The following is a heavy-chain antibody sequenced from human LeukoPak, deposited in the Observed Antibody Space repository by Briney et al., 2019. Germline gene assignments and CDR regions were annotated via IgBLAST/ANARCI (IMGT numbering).Heavy chain of an antibody. CDR1: GFIFSRYS. D-gene: IGHD6-19*01. Sequence: GGSLRLSCAASGFIFSRYSMNWARQAPGKGLEWVSYIGSSSSTIHYADSVRGRFTISRDNAKNPLYLQMNSLRDEDTAVYYCAREAVAGNYFDNWGQGTLVTVSS. V-gene: IGHV3-48*02. CDR3: AREAVAGNYFDN. J-gene: IGHJ4*02. CDR2: IGSSSSTI.